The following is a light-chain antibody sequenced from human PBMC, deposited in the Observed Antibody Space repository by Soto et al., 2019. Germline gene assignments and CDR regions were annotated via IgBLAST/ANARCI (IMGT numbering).Light chain of an antibody. CDR2: NNN. CDR1: SSNIGSNS. V-gene: IGLV1-44*01. Sequence: QSVLTQPPSVSGTPGQRVTVSCSGSSSNIGSNSVNWYKQFPGAGPTLLIYNNNQRPSGVPDRISDSKSGTSASLAISGLQSEDEADYFCAAWDDSLNGYVFGTGTKLTVL. CDR3: AAWDDSLNGYV. J-gene: IGLJ1*01.